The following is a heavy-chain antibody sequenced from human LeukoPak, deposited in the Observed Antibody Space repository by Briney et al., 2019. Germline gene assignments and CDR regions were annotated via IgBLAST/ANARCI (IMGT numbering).Heavy chain of an antibody. CDR3: ASSKPDGDYEDY. J-gene: IGHJ4*02. Sequence: ASVTVSCKASGGTFSSYAISWVRQAPGQGLEWMGGIIPIFGTANYAQKFQGRVTITADESTSTAYMELSSLRSEDTAVYYCASSKPDGDYEDYWGQGTLVTVSS. CDR1: GGTFSSYA. D-gene: IGHD4-17*01. V-gene: IGHV1-69*13. CDR2: IIPIFGTA.